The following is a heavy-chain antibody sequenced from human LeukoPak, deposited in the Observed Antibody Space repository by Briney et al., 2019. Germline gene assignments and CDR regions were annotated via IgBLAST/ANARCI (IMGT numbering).Heavy chain of an antibody. CDR3: ARAVAGTFEDY. J-gene: IGHJ4*02. CDR2: INHSGST. D-gene: IGHD6-19*01. V-gene: IGHV4-34*01. Sequence: SETLSLTCTVSGGSISGYYWSWIRQPPGKGLEWIGEINHSGSTNYNPSLKSRVTISVDTSKNQFSLKLSSVTAADTAVYYCARAVAGTFEDYWGQGTLVTVSS. CDR1: GGSISGYY.